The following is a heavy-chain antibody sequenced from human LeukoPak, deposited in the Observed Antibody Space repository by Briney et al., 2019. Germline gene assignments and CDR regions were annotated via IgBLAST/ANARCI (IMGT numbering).Heavy chain of an antibody. D-gene: IGHD1-26*01. CDR1: GFTFDDCA. CDR3: AARSSGNPYF. Sequence: PGRSLRLSCAASGFTFDDCAMHWVRQAPGKGLEWVSGISWNSGSIGYADSVKGRFTISRDNAENSLYLQMNSLRVEDTAVYYCAARSSGNPYFWGQGTLVTVSS. V-gene: IGHV3-9*01. J-gene: IGHJ4*02. CDR2: ISWNSGSI.